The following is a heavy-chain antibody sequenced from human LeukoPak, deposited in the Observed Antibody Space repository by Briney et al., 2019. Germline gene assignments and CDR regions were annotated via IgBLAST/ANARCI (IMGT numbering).Heavy chain of an antibody. CDR2: TSNNGGYT. CDR1: GFTFSSSA. CDR3: AKQLGYCSDGSCYFPY. Sequence: GGSPSLPCAASGFTFSSSAMSWLPHAPATGLEWVSATSNNGGYTYYADSVQGRFTISRDNSKSTLCLQMNSLRAEDTAVYYCAKQLGYCSDGSCYFPYWGQGTLVTVSS. V-gene: IGHV3-23*01. J-gene: IGHJ4*02. D-gene: IGHD2-15*01.